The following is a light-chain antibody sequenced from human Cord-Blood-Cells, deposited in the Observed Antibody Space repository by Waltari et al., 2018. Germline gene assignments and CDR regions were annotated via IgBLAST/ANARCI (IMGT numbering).Light chain of an antibody. V-gene: IGLV3-1*01. CDR1: KLGDTY. J-gene: IGLJ2*01. Sequence: SHELTQPPSVSVSPGQTASITCSGDKLGDTYACWYQQKPGQSTVLVIYQDSKRPSGVPERFSGSDSGNTATLTISGTQAMEEADYYCQAWDSSTVVFGGGTKLTIL. CDR2: QDS. CDR3: QAWDSSTVV.